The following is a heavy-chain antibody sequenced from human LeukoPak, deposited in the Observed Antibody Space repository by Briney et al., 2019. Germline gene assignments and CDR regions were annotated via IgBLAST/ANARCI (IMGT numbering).Heavy chain of an antibody. D-gene: IGHD2-15*01. J-gene: IGHJ4*02. Sequence: ASVKVSCKASGYTFTGYYMHWVRQAPGQGLEWMGWINPNSGGTNYAQKFQGRVTMTRDTSISTAYMELSRLRSDDTAVYYCARVGYCSGGSCYSRADWGYWGQGTLVTVSS. CDR3: ARVGYCSGGSCYSRADWGY. CDR2: INPNSGGT. CDR1: GYTFTGYY. V-gene: IGHV1-2*02.